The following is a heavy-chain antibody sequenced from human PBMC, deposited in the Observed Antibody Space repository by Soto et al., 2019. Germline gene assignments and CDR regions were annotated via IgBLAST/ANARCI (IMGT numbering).Heavy chain of an antibody. CDR1: GFTFSGSA. D-gene: IGHD3-10*01. Sequence: EVQLVESGGGLVQPGGSLKLSCAASGFTFSGSAMHWVRQASGKGLEWVGRIRSKANSYATAYAASVKGRFTISRDDSKNTAYLQMNSLKTEDTAVYYCTRLLGEDGMDVWGQGTTVTVSS. J-gene: IGHJ6*02. CDR2: IRSKANSYAT. V-gene: IGHV3-73*02. CDR3: TRLLGEDGMDV.